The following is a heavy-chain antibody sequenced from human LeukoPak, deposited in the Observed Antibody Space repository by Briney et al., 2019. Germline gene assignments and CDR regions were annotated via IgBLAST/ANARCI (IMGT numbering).Heavy chain of an antibody. Sequence: GGSLRLSCAASGFTFSIYPMSWVRQAPGKGLEWVSVIGASGADTYYSDSVKGRFTVSRDNSQNTLFLHMSSLRAEDTAVYFCARRPRDTSGYYLGAFHDWGQGTTVTVSS. D-gene: IGHD3-22*01. CDR2: IGASGADT. J-gene: IGHJ3*01. V-gene: IGHV3-23*01. CDR3: ARRPRDTSGYYLGAFHD. CDR1: GFTFSIYP.